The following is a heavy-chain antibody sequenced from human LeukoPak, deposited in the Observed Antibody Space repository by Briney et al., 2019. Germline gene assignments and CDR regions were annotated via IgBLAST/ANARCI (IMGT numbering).Heavy chain of an antibody. J-gene: IGHJ4*02. CDR2: IYHSGST. V-gene: IGHV4-38-2*01. D-gene: IGHD3-22*01. CDR3: TGKYYYDSSGYYYVDY. Sequence: SETLSLTCAVSGYSISSGYFWGWIRQSPGKGLEWIGSIYHSGSTYYNPSLKSRVTISVERSKNQFSLKLSSVTAADTAVYYCTGKYYYDSSGYYYVDYWGQGTLVTVSS. CDR1: GYSISSGYF.